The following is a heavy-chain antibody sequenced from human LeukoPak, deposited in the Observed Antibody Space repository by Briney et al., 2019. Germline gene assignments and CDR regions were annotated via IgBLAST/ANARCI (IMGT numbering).Heavy chain of an antibody. Sequence: SETLSLTCTVSGGSISSYYWSWIRQPPGKGLEWIGYIYYSGSTNYNPSLKSRVTISVDTFKNQFSLKLSSVTAADTAVYYCARAVRYYYDSSGLNWFDPWGQGTLVTVSS. J-gene: IGHJ5*02. CDR3: ARAVRYYYDSSGLNWFDP. D-gene: IGHD3-22*01. V-gene: IGHV4-59*01. CDR2: IYYSGST. CDR1: GGSISSYY.